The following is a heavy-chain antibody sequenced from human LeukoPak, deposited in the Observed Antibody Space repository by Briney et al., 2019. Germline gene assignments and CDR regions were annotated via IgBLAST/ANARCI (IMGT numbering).Heavy chain of an antibody. V-gene: IGHV3-7*01. D-gene: IGHD3-22*01. CDR1: GFTFSSYW. J-gene: IGHJ4*02. Sequence: GRSLRLSCAASGFTFSSYWMSWVRQAPGKGLEWVANIKKDGSEKYYVDSVKGRFTISRDNAKNSLYMQMNSLRAEDTAVYYCARDLCRIVVVPHYFDYWGQGTLVTVSS. CDR2: IKKDGSEK. CDR3: ARDLCRIVVVPHYFDY.